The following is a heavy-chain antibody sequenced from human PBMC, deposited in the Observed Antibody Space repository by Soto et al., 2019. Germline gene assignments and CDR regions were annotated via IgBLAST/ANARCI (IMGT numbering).Heavy chain of an antibody. CDR2: IIPIIGTR. V-gene: IGHV1-69*12. D-gene: IGHD5-12*01. Sequence: QVQLVQSGAEVKKPGSSVKVSCKASGGTFSIYAVRWVRQAPGQGLEWMGGIIPIIGTRNYAQRFQGRITITGDESTSTAYMELSSLKSEDTAVYYCARDLGSGYDPGDYWGQGTLVTVSS. CDR3: ARDLGSGYDPGDY. J-gene: IGHJ4*02. CDR1: GGTFSIYA.